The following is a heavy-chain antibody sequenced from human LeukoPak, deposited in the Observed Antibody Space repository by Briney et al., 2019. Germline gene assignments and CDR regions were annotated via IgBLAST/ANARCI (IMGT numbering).Heavy chain of an antibody. D-gene: IGHD3-10*02. CDR1: GGFISSGGYY. J-gene: IGHJ4*02. Sequence: SETLSLTCTVSGGFISSGGYYWRWIRQHPGKGLEWIGYMYYSGSTYYNPSLKSRVTISVDTSKNQFSLKLRTVTAADTVVYYCAREAYYDREIDYWGQGTLVTVSS. V-gene: IGHV4-31*03. CDR2: MYYSGST. CDR3: AREAYYDREIDY.